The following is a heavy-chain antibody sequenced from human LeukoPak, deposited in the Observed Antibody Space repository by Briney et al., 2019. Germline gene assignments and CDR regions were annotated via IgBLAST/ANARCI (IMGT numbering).Heavy chain of an antibody. CDR1: GGSISSGGYY. J-gene: IGHJ4*02. CDR3: ARGALIVGATDY. V-gene: IGHV4-31*03. Sequence: SETLSLTCTVSGGSISSGGYYWSWIRQHPGKGLEWIGYIYYSGSTYYNPSLKSRVTISVDTSKNQFSLKLSSVTAADTAVYYCARGALIVGATDYWGQGTLVTVSS. D-gene: IGHD1-26*01. CDR2: IYYSGST.